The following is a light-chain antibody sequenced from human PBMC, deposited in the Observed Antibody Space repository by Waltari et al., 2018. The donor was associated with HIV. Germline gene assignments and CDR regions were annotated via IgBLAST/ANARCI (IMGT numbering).Light chain of an antibody. V-gene: IGKV1-39*01. CDR3: QQGFMIPLT. CDR1: QSISSY. Sequence: DIQMTQSPSSLSASVGDRVTITCRASQSISSYLNWYQQKPGKAPKLLIYAASSLQSGVPSRFSGSGSGTDFTLTISSLQVDDFATYFCQQGFMIPLTFGPGTMVDMK. J-gene: IGKJ3*01. CDR2: AAS.